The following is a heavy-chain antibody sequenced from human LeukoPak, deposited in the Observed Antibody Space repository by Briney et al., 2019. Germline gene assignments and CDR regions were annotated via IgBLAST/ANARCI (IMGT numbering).Heavy chain of an antibody. CDR1: GFTFSSYD. V-gene: IGHV3-23*01. CDR2: ISGSGGST. J-gene: IGHJ4*02. CDR3: ARDLGGYSGPSAY. Sequence: PGGSLRLSCAASGFTFSSYDMSWVRQAPGKGLEWVSGISGSGGSTYYADSVKGRFTVSRDNFKNTLYLQMNTLRADDTAVYYCARDLGGYSGPSAYWGQGTLVTVSS. D-gene: IGHD5-12*01.